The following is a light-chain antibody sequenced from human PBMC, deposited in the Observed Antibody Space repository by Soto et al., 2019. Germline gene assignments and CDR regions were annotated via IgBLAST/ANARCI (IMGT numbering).Light chain of an antibody. J-gene: IGLJ2*01. V-gene: IGLV2-11*01. Sequence: QSALTQPRSVSGSPGQSVTISCTGTSSDVGAYNYVSWYQQHPGKAPKLMIYGVTNRPSGVPARFSGSKSGNTASLTISGPQTDDEADYYCCSYAGSYAVFGGGTKVTVL. CDR2: GVT. CDR3: CSYAGSYAV. CDR1: SSDVGAYNY.